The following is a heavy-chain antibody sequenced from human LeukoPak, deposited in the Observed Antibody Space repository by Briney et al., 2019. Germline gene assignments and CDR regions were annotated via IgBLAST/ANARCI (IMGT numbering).Heavy chain of an antibody. D-gene: IGHD3-10*01. Sequence: ASVKVSCKAFGYTFTSNYMHWVRQAPGQGLEWMGWINPNRGGTNFAQKFQGRVTMTRDTSITTAYMELSRLRSDDTAVYYCARDRREVSYYGSGTFRFGENYFDYWGQGTLLTVSS. V-gene: IGHV1-2*02. CDR1: GYTFTSNY. J-gene: IGHJ4*02. CDR2: INPNRGGT. CDR3: ARDRREVSYYGSGTFRFGENYFDY.